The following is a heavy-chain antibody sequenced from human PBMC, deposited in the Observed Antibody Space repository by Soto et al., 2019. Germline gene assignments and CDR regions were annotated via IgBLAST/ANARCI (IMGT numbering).Heavy chain of an antibody. CDR3: ARDLRLVVVTANILDAFDI. D-gene: IGHD2-21*02. J-gene: IGHJ3*02. Sequence: ETLSLTCAVSGGSISSSNWWSWVRQPPGKGLEWIGEIYHSGSTNYNPSLKSRVTISVDKSKNQFSLKLSSVTAADTAVYYCARDLRLVVVTANILDAFDIWGQGTMVTVSS. CDR1: GGSISSSNW. V-gene: IGHV4-4*02. CDR2: IYHSGST.